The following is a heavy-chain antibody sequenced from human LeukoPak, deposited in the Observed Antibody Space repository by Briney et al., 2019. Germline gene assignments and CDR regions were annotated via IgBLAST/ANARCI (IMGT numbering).Heavy chain of an antibody. CDR2: IYYSGST. Sequence: SETLSLTCTVSGGSISSYYWSWIRQPPGKGLEWIGYIYYSGSTNYNPSLKSRVTISVDTSKNQFSLKLSSVTAADTAVYYCASGPITMIVVVPYYWGQGTLVTVSS. D-gene: IGHD3-22*01. V-gene: IGHV4-59*08. CDR1: GGSISSYY. J-gene: IGHJ4*02. CDR3: ASGPITMIVVVPYY.